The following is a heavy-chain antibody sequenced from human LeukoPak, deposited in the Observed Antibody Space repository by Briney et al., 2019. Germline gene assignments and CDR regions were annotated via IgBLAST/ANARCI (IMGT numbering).Heavy chain of an antibody. CDR1: GDSISSGHNY. Sequence: PSETLSLTCTVSGDSISSGHNYWGWIRQPPGKGLEWIGSIYYSGSTYQNPSLKSRVTISVDTSRNQFSLKLSSVTAADTAVYYCARQDDYNFDYWGQGTLVTVSS. D-gene: IGHD5-24*01. J-gene: IGHJ4*02. CDR2: IYYSGST. V-gene: IGHV4-39*01. CDR3: ARQDDYNFDY.